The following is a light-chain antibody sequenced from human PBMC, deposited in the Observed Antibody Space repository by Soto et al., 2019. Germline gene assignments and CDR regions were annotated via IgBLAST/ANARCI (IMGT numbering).Light chain of an antibody. V-gene: IGKV3-15*01. Sequence: EIVKTQSRPTLSMSPGERATLSCRASQSVSSNLAWYQEKPGQAPRLLIYAASTRATGLPARFSGSGSGTEFTLTISSLQSEDFAVYYCQQYDSWPPVTFGQATGLRIK. CDR2: AAS. CDR3: QQYDSWPPVT. CDR1: QSVSSN. J-gene: IGKJ5*01.